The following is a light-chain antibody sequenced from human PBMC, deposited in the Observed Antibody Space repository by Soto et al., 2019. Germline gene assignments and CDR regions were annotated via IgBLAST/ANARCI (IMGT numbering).Light chain of an antibody. Sequence: QSVLTQPASVCGSPGQSIAITSTGTSSDVGGYNYVSWYQQHPGKAPKLMVYDVSNRPSGVSNRFSGSKSGNTASLTISGLQAEDEADYYCSSYTSSSTYVFGTGTKVTVL. CDR2: DVS. CDR3: SSYTSSSTYV. J-gene: IGLJ1*01. V-gene: IGLV2-14*01. CDR1: SSDVGGYNY.